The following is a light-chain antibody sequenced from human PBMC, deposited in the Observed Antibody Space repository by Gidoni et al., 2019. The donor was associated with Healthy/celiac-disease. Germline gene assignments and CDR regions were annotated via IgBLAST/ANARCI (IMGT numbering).Light chain of an antibody. CDR2: WAS. CDR1: QSVLYNSNNKNY. J-gene: IGKJ4*01. CDR3: QQYYSSPLT. V-gene: IGKV4-1*01. Sequence: DIVMTQSPDSLAVSLGEGATINCKSSQSVLYNSNNKNYLAWYQQKPGHPPKLLIYWASTRESGVPDRFSGSGSGTDFTLTISSLQAEDVAVYYCQQYYSSPLTFGGGTKVEIK.